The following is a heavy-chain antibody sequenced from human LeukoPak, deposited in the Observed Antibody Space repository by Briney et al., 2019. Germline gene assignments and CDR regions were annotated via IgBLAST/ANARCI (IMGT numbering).Heavy chain of an antibody. CDR3: ARDGGPPRTFRYNGLDV. J-gene: IGHJ6*02. Sequence: ASVKVSCKASGYTFINYDISWVRQPPGHGLEWMGWISTYNGNTNYALELQGRVTMTTDRSTSTAYMEVRSLRSDDTAVYYCARDGGPPRTFRYNGLDVWGQGTTVTVSS. V-gene: IGHV1-18*01. CDR2: ISTYNGNT. D-gene: IGHD2-21*01. CDR1: GYTFINYD.